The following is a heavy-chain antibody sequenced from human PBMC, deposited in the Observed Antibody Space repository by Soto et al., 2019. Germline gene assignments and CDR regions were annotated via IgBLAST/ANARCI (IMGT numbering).Heavy chain of an antibody. V-gene: IGHV1-69*02. J-gene: IGHJ3*02. CDR2: IIPILGIA. CDR3: ATSRQDIVVVPAAIGDAFDI. CDR1: GGTFSSYT. D-gene: IGHD2-2*01. Sequence: QVQLVQSGAEVKKPGSSVKVSCKPSGGTFSSYTISWVRQAPGQGLEWMGRIIPILGIANYAQKFQGRVTITADKSTSTAYMELSSLRSEDTAVYYCATSRQDIVVVPAAIGDAFDIWGQGTMVTVSS.